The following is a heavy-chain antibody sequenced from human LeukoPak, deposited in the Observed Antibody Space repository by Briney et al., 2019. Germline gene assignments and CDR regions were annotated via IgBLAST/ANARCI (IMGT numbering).Heavy chain of an antibody. D-gene: IGHD3-10*01. V-gene: IGHV3-23*01. Sequence: GGSLRLSCAASGFTFSSYGMSWVRQAPGKGLEWVSAISGSGGSTYYADSVKGRFTISRDNSKNTLYLQMNSLRAEDTALYYCARAPYGSGSGRFDYWGQGTLVTVSS. J-gene: IGHJ4*02. CDR2: ISGSGGST. CDR3: ARAPYGSGSGRFDY. CDR1: GFTFSSYG.